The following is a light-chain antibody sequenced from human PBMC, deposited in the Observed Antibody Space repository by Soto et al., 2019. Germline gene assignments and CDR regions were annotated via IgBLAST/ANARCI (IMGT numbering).Light chain of an antibody. Sequence: DLQMTQSPSLVSASVGDRVTITCRASQGISSWLAWYQHRPGRAPKLLIHAASNLESGVPSRFSGSEAGTDFTLTISSLQPEDFATYYGQQTTNFPLTFGGGTKVEIK. CDR2: AAS. J-gene: IGKJ4*01. CDR3: QQTTNFPLT. CDR1: QGISSW. V-gene: IGKV1-12*01.